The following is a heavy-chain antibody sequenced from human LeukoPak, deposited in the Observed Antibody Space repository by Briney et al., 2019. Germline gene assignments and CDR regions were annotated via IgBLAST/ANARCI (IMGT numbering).Heavy chain of an antibody. CDR3: AHSEAPEYSSGWYPWHYFDY. D-gene: IGHD6-19*01. CDR2: IYWDDDK. J-gene: IGHJ4*02. CDR1: GFSLSTSGVG. V-gene: IGHV2-5*02. Sequence: ESGPTLVNPTQTLTLTCTFSGFSLSTSGVGVGWIRQPPGKALEWLALIYWDDDKRYSPSLKSRLTITKDTSKNQVVLTMTNMDPVDTATYYCAHSEAPEYSSGWYPWHYFDYWGQGTLVTVSS.